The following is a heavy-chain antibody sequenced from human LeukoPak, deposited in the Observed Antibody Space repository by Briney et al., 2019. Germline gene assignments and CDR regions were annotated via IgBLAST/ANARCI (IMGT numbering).Heavy chain of an antibody. CDR1: GGSISSGGYS. CDR2: IYHSGST. Sequence: PSQTLSLTCAVSGGSISSGGYSWSWIRQPPGKGLEWIGYIYHSGSTYYNPSLKSRVTISVDRSKNQFSLKLSSVTAADTAVYYCARARGTFDYWGQGTLVTVSS. J-gene: IGHJ4*02. CDR3: ARARGTFDY. V-gene: IGHV4-30-2*01.